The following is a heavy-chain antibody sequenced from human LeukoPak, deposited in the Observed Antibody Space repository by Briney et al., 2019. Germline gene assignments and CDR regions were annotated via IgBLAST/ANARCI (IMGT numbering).Heavy chain of an antibody. CDR1: GFTFSSYW. CDR2: INSDGSST. D-gene: IGHD2-2*02. CDR3: AREPTIVVVPAAIRGYYYYYYGMDV. Sequence: GGSLRLSCAASGFTFSSYWMHWVRHAPGKGLVWVSRINSDGSSTSYADSVKGRFTISRDNAKNTLYLQMDSLRAEDTAVYYCAREPTIVVVPAAIRGYYYYYYGMDVWGQGTTVTVSS. V-gene: IGHV3-74*01. J-gene: IGHJ6*02.